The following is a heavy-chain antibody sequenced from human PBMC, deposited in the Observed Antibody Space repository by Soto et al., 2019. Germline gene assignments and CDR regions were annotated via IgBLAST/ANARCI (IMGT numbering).Heavy chain of an antibody. CDR3: AKDLHSSGWAAYNFDY. Sequence: QVQLVESGGGVVQPGRSLRLSCAASGFTFSNFGMHWVRQAPGKWLEWVALISYDGSNKYYADSVKGRFTISRDSTKNTLSLQINSLRAEDSAVYYCAKDLHSSGWAAYNFDYWGQGTLVTVSS. V-gene: IGHV3-30*18. CDR2: ISYDGSNK. J-gene: IGHJ4*02. CDR1: GFTFSNFG. D-gene: IGHD6-25*01.